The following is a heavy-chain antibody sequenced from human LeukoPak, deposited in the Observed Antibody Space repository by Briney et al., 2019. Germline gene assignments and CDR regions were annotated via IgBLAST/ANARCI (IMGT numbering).Heavy chain of an antibody. V-gene: IGHV3-11*01. Sequence: GGSLRLSCAASGFTFSDYYMSWIRQAPGKGLEWVSYISSSGSTIYYAGSVKGRFTISRDNAKNSLYLQMNSLRAEDTAVYYCAIQLRAISSFDYWGQGTLVTVSS. CDR2: ISSSGSTI. CDR1: GFTFSDYY. D-gene: IGHD2-2*01. J-gene: IGHJ4*02. CDR3: AIQLRAISSFDY.